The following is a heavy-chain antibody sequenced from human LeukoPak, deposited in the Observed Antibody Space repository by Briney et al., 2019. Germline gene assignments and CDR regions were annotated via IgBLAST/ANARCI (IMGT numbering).Heavy chain of an antibody. Sequence: GGSLRLSCAASGFTFTTFWMNWVRQVPGKGLEWVSGITISGGSTYYADSVKGRFTISRDNAKNSLFLQMNSLRDEDTAVYYCARGGDSSPYYPDYWGQGTLVTVSS. J-gene: IGHJ4*02. CDR1: GFTFTTFW. D-gene: IGHD3-22*01. CDR3: ARGGDSSPYYPDY. CDR2: ITISGGST. V-gene: IGHV3-48*02.